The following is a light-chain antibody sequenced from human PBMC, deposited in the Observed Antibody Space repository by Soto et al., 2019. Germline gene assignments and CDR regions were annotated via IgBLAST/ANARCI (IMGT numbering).Light chain of an antibody. J-gene: IGKJ4*01. CDR3: QQRSNWPLT. Sequence: EILLTQSPCTLSLSPGERATLSCRASQSVSSSYLVWHQQKPGQAPSLLIYGASNRATGIPARFSGSGSGTDFTLTISSLEPEDFEVYYCQQRSNWPLTFGGGTKVDIK. V-gene: IGKV3D-20*02. CDR1: QSVSSSY. CDR2: GAS.